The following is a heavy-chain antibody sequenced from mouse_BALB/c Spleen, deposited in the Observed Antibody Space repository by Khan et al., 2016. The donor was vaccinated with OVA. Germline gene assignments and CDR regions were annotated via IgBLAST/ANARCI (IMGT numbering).Heavy chain of an antibody. CDR2: TNPTNGRT. V-gene: IGHV1S81*02. J-gene: IGHJ2*01. D-gene: IGHD1-1*01. CDR3: ARIKKIVATYFDY. Sequence: VQLQQSGAELVKAGASVKMSCKASGYTFTSYWMHWVKQRLGQGLEWFAETNPTNGRTYYNEKFKSKATLTVDKSSSTAYMLLSGPTFEDSAVYYCARIKKIVATYFDYGGQGTTLTFSS. CDR1: GYTFTSYW.